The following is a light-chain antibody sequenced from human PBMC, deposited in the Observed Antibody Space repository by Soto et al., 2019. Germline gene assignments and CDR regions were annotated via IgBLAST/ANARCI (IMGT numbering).Light chain of an antibody. V-gene: IGKV1-5*03. CDR3: QQSFSGPIT. CDR1: QTISSW. J-gene: IGKJ5*01. Sequence: MTQSPGTLSXSXXXXXTXXXXASQTISSWLAWYQQKPGKAPKLLIYKASTLKSGVPSRFSGSGSGTDFTLTIISLQPEDFATYYCQQSFSGPITFGQGTRLEIK. CDR2: KAS.